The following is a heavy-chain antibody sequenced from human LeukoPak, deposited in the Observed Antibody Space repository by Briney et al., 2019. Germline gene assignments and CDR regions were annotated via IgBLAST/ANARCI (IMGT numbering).Heavy chain of an antibody. CDR2: IRYDGSNK. V-gene: IGHV3-30*02. J-gene: IGHJ4*02. CDR1: GFTFSSYG. Sequence: PGGSLRLSCAASGFTFSSYGMHWVRQAPGKGLGWVAFIRYDGSNKYYADSVKGRFTISRDNSKNTLYLQMNSLRAEDTAVYYCAKEGSGWYQSPYYFDYWGQGTLVTVSS. D-gene: IGHD6-19*01. CDR3: AKEGSGWYQSPYYFDY.